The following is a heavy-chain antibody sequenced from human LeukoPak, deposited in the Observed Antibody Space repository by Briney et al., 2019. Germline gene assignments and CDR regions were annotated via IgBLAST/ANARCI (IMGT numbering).Heavy chain of an antibody. CDR1: GYTFTSYG. D-gene: IGHD6-19*01. CDR3: ARDEAVAGLIPPPDY. CDR2: ISAYNGNT. V-gene: IGHV1-18*01. Sequence: ASVKVSCKASGYTFTSYGISWVQQAPGQGLEWMGWISAYNGNTNYAQKLQGRVTMTTDTSTSTAYMELRSLRSDDTAVHYCARDEAVAGLIPPPDYWGQGTLVTVSS. J-gene: IGHJ4*02.